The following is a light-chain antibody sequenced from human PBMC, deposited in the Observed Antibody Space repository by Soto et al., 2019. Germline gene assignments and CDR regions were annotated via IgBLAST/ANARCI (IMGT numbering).Light chain of an antibody. V-gene: IGKV4-1*01. Sequence: DIVMTQSPDSLAVSLGERATINCKSSQSVLYSSNNKNYLAWYQQRPGQPPKLLIYWASTRESGVPDRFSGSGSGTDFTLTITSLQAEDVAVYYCQQYESTPPTFGQGTKVDIK. CDR3: QQYESTPPT. CDR2: WAS. J-gene: IGKJ2*01. CDR1: QSVLYSSNNKNY.